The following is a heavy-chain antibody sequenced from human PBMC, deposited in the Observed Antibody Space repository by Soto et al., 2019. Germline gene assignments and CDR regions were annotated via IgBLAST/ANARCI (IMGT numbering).Heavy chain of an antibody. J-gene: IGHJ6*02. CDR1: GFTFSSYG. V-gene: IGHV3-33*01. Sequence: PGGSLRLSCAASGFTFSSYGIHWVRQAPGKGLEWVAVIWYDGSNKYYADSVKGRFTISRDNSKNTLYLQMNSLRAEDTAVYYCARRGMAAAGKRYYYYGMDVWGQGTTVTVSS. CDR3: ARRGMAAAGKRYYYYGMDV. D-gene: IGHD6-13*01. CDR2: IWYDGSNK.